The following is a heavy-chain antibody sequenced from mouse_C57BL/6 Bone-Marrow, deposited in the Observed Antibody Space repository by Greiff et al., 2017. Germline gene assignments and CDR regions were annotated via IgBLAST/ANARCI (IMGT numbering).Heavy chain of an antibody. J-gene: IGHJ3*01. Sequence: EVQLVESGGGLVKPGGSLKLSCAASGFTFSDYGMHWVRQAPEKGLEWVAYISSGSSTIYYADTVKGRFTISRDNAKNTLFLQMTSLRSADTAMYYCARDDYDPFAYWGQGTLVTVSA. V-gene: IGHV5-17*01. CDR1: GFTFSDYG. D-gene: IGHD2-4*01. CDR2: ISSGSSTI. CDR3: ARDDYDPFAY.